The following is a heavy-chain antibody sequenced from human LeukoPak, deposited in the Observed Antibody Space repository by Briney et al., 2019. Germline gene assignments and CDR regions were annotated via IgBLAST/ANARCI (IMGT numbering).Heavy chain of an antibody. V-gene: IGHV4-59*08. D-gene: IGHD1-14*01. CDR1: GGSISSYY. Sequence: SETLSLTCTVSGGSISSYYWSWIRQPPGKGLEWIGYIYYSGSTNYNPSLKSRVTISVDTSKNQFSLKLSSVTAADTAVYYCARYKPGSAGGFDIWGQGTMVTVS. J-gene: IGHJ3*02. CDR2: IYYSGST. CDR3: ARYKPGSAGGFDI.